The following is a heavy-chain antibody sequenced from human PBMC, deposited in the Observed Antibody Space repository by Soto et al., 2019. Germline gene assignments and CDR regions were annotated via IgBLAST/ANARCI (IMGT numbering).Heavy chain of an antibody. D-gene: IGHD4-4*01. V-gene: IGHV3-7*03. J-gene: IGHJ4*02. CDR1: GFPFSTYW. CDR2: INPDGNVG. Sequence: EVQLLGSGGGLVQPGGSLRLSCVGSGFPFSTYWMNWVRQAPGKGLEWVAYINPDGNVGTYVDSVRGRFTTSRDNAKNSLYLQMNSLRADDTAVYFCAGWGGHDYNYWGQGIMVTVSS. CDR3: AGWGGHDYNY.